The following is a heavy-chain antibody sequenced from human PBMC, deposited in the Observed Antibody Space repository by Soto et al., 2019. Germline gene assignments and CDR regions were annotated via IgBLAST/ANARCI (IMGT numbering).Heavy chain of an antibody. D-gene: IGHD6-19*01. CDR1: GVSISSGGYF. J-gene: IGHJ4*02. CDR3: ARLGDSGGWPAQYFDA. V-gene: IGHV4-31*03. CDR2: ISSSGST. Sequence: QVQLQESGPGLVKPSQTLSLTCTVSGVSISSGGYFWTWIRQFPGKGLEWIGNISSSGSTSYNPSLESRVTISRDTSENQFSLKVTSVTAADTSVYFCARLGDSGGWPAQYFDAWGQGTLVTVSS.